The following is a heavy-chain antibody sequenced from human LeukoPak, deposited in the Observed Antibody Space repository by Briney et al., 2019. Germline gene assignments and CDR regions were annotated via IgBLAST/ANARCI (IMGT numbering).Heavy chain of an antibody. V-gene: IGHV4-59*12. J-gene: IGHJ4*02. CDR3: ARVSPGALDY. CDR1: GGSISSNY. CDR2: IYHSGST. Sequence: SETLSLTCTVSGGSISSNYWSWIRQPPGKGLEWIGYIYHSGSTYYNPSLKSRVTISVDRSKNQFSLKLSSVTAADTAVYYCARVSPGALDYWGQGTLVTVSS. D-gene: IGHD2-8*02.